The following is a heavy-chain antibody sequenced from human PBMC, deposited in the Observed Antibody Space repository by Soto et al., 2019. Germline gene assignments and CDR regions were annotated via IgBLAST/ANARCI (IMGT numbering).Heavy chain of an antibody. Sequence: GGSLRLSCVASGFTFSSYGMHWVRQAPGKGLEWVAVIWYDGSNKYYADSVKGRFTISRDNSKNTLYLQMNSLRAEDTAVYYCAREVVVIITNTYYYYGMDVWGQGTTVTVSS. J-gene: IGHJ6*02. V-gene: IGHV3-33*01. CDR2: IWYDGSNK. D-gene: IGHD3-22*01. CDR1: GFTFSSYG. CDR3: AREVVVIITNTYYYYGMDV.